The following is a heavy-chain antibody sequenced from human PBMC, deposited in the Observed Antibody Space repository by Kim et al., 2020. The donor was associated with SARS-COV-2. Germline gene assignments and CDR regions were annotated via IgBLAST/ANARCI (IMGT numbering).Heavy chain of an antibody. Sequence: GESLKISCKGSGYSFTSYWIGWVRQMPGKGLEWMGIIYPGDSDTRYSPSFQGQVTISADKSISTAYLQWSSLKASDTAMYYCARTPLEGVAAAGTVHWFDPWGQGTLVTVSS. V-gene: IGHV5-51*01. CDR2: IYPGDSDT. D-gene: IGHD6-13*01. J-gene: IGHJ5*02. CDR3: ARTPLEGVAAAGTVHWFDP. CDR1: GYSFTSYW.